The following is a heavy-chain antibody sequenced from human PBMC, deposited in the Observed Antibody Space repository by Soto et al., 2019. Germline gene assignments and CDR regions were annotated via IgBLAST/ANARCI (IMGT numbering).Heavy chain of an antibody. CDR2: IIPIFGTA. V-gene: IGHV1-69*12. Sequence: QVQLVQSGAEVKKPGSSVKVSCKASGGTFSSYAISWVRQAPGQGLEWMGGIIPIFGTANYAQKFQGRVTITADESTSTAYMELSSLRSEDTAVYYCARGDPLITIFGVVIKGYYGMDVWGQGTTVTVSS. CDR3: ARGDPLITIFGVVIKGYYGMDV. J-gene: IGHJ6*02. CDR1: GGTFSSYA. D-gene: IGHD3-3*01.